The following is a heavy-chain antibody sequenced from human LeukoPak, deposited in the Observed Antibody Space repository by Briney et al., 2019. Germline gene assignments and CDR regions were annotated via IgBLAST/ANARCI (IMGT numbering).Heavy chain of an antibody. CDR3: ARGLVDPIVDVTAVLGGYGMDV. V-gene: IGHV3-21*01. D-gene: IGHD2-21*02. J-gene: IGHJ6*02. Sequence: PGRSLRLSCAASGFTFSSYSLNWVRQAPGKGLEWVSFISAGGSDFYYADSVKGRFTISRDNAKNSLYLQMNSLRAEDTAVYYCARGLVDPIVDVTAVLGGYGMDVWRQGTTV. CDR2: ISAGGSDF. CDR1: GFTFSSYS.